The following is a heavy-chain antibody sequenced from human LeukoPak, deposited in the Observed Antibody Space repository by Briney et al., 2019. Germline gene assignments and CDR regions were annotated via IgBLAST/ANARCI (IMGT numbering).Heavy chain of an antibody. Sequence: PGGSLRLSCEASGFTFSNYGMHWARRGPGKGLEWVSFIRYDGSNKHYADSVKGRFTISRDNSKNMLYLQMNSLRAEDTAVYYCAKDAWDCSNGRGPSYYYYMDVWGKGTTVTVSS. CDR2: IRYDGSNK. CDR1: GFTFSNYG. V-gene: IGHV3-30*02. CDR3: AKDAWDCSNGRGPSYYYYMDV. D-gene: IGHD2-8*01. J-gene: IGHJ6*03.